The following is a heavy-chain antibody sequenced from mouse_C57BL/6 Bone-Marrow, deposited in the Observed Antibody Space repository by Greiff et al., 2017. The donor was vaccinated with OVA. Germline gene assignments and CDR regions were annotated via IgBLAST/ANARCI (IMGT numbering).Heavy chain of an antibody. J-gene: IGHJ2*01. Sequence: EASGVDFSRYWMSWVRRAPGKGLEWIGEINPDSSTINYAPSLKDKFIISRDNAKNTLYLQMSKVRSEDTALYYCARGNWVFDYWGQGTTLTVSS. CDR2: INPDSSTI. CDR1: GVDFSRYW. D-gene: IGHD4-1*01. CDR3: ARGNWVFDY. V-gene: IGHV4-1*01.